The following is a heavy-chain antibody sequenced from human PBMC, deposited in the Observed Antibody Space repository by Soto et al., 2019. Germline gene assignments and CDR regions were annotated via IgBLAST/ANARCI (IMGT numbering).Heavy chain of an antibody. J-gene: IGHJ6*02. CDR1: GYTLTELS. D-gene: IGHD1-26*01. Sequence: GASVKVSCKVSGYTLTELSMHWVRQAPGKGLEWMGGFDPEDGETIYAQKFQGRVTMTEDTSTDTAYMELSSLRSEDTAVYYCATDGKEPPASGMDVWGQGTTVTVSS. V-gene: IGHV1-24*01. CDR3: ATDGKEPPASGMDV. CDR2: FDPEDGET.